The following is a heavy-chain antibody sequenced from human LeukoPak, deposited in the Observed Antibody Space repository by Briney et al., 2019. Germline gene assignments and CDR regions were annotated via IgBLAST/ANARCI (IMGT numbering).Heavy chain of an antibody. Sequence: PSETLSLTCTVSGGSISSGDYYWSWIRQPPGKGLEWIGYIYYSGSTYYNPSLKSRVTISVDTSKNQFSLKLSSVTAADTAVYCCARVTRHDAFDIWGQGTMVTVSS. J-gene: IGHJ3*02. CDR3: ARVTRHDAFDI. V-gene: IGHV4-30-4*01. CDR2: IYYSGST. CDR1: GGSISSGDYY.